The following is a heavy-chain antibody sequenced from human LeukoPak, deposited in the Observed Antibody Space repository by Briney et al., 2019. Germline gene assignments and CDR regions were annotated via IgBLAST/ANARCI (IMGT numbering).Heavy chain of an antibody. Sequence: GGSLRLSCAASGFTSSNAWMSWVRQAPGKGLEWVGRVKSKTNGGTTGYAAPVKGRFTISRDDSKNTYLQMNSLKSEDTAVYYCTAGIGHSDFDYWGQGTLVTVSS. CDR3: TAGIGHSDFDY. V-gene: IGHV3-15*01. CDR1: GFTSSNAW. J-gene: IGHJ4*02. D-gene: IGHD6-13*01. CDR2: VKSKTNGGTT.